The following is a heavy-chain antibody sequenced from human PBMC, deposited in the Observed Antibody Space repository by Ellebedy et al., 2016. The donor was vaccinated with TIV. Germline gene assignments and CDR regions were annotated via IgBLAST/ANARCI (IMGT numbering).Heavy chain of an antibody. Sequence: GESLKISCAASGFTFSDYAMSWVRQAPGQGLEWVAGIWCDGSYKYYPDSVKGRFTISRDNSKNTLWLQMNSLRAEDTAVYYCKRDSGVAIRRYFDYWGQGTLVTVSS. CDR2: IWCDGSYK. D-gene: IGHD5-12*01. V-gene: IGHV3-33*08. CDR1: GFTFSDYA. J-gene: IGHJ4*02. CDR3: KRDSGVAIRRYFDY.